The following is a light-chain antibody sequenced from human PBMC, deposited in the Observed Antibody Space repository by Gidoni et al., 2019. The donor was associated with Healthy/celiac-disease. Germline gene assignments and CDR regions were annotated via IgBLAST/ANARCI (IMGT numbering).Light chain of an antibody. CDR2: DAS. CDR1: QDISNY. V-gene: IGKV1-33*01. Sequence: DIQMTQSPSSLSASVGDRVTITCQASQDISNYLNWYQQKPGKAPKLLIYDASNLETVVPSRFSGSVSGTDFTFTISSLQPEDIATYYCQQYDNLPITFGQGTRLEIK. CDR3: QQYDNLPIT. J-gene: IGKJ5*01.